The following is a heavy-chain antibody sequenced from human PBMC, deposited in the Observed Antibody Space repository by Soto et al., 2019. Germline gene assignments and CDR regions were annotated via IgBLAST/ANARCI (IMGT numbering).Heavy chain of an antibody. J-gene: IGHJ4*02. Sequence: GGSLRLSCTASGFTFGDYAMSWFRQAPGKGLEWVGFIRSKAYGGTTEYAASVKGRFTISRDDSKSIAYLQMNSLKTEDTAVYYCTSLPDYGDYVLWYYFDYWGQGTLVTVSS. D-gene: IGHD4-17*01. CDR1: GFTFGDYA. V-gene: IGHV3-49*03. CDR3: TSLPDYGDYVLWYYFDY. CDR2: IRSKAYGGTT.